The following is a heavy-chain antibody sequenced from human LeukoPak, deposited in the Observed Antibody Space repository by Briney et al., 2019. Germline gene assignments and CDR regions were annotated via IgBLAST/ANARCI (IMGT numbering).Heavy chain of an antibody. CDR2: ISGSGGST. CDR3: AKAAIVVVVNNWFDP. CDR1: GFTFSTYS. Sequence: GGSLRLSCAASGFTFSTYSMNWVRQAPGKGLEWVSAISGSGGSTYYADSVKGRFTISRDNSKNTLYLQMNSLRAEDTAVYYCAKAAIVVVVNNWFDPWGQGTLVTVSS. V-gene: IGHV3-23*01. J-gene: IGHJ5*02. D-gene: IGHD2-15*01.